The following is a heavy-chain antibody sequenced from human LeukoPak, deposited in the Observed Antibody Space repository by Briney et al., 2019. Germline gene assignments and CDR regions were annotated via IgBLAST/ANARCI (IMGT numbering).Heavy chain of an antibody. V-gene: IGHV3-48*03. D-gene: IGHD3-9*01. Sequence: PGGSLRLSCAASGFTFSSYEMNWVRQAPGKGLEWLSHIGGGGGDKNYADSVKSRFTISRDNARNSVYLQMNSLTIEDTAIYYCATDIRTVGDSRYLDYWGQGTLVTVSS. CDR3: ATDIRTVGDSRYLDY. CDR1: GFTFSSYE. CDR2: IGGGGGDK. J-gene: IGHJ4*02.